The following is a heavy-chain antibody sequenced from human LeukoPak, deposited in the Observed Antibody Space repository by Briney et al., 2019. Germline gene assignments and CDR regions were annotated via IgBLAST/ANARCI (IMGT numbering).Heavy chain of an antibody. Sequence: SETLSLTCTLSGGSISQYYWSWIRQPPGKGPEWIGYIYYSGSTYYNPSLKSRVVISLDTSKNQFSLKLTSVTAADTAVYYCARESLGGHYFDYWGQGILVTVSS. V-gene: IGHV4-59*12. CDR2: IYYSGST. CDR3: ARESLGGHYFDY. J-gene: IGHJ4*02. D-gene: IGHD3-16*01. CDR1: GGSISQYY.